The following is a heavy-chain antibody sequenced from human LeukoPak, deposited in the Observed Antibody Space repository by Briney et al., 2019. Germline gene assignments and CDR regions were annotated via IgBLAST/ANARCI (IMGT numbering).Heavy chain of an antibody. D-gene: IGHD6-19*01. Sequence: PGGSLRLCCGAAGCSFSSYAMSGGRQAPGKGLEWGLAIRGSGGSRYYAAFVKGRFINSSDNSKNPQYLQMNSLRHDDTAVYYCAKDQQWLEYFHYWGQGILVTVSS. CDR3: AKDQQWLEYFHY. V-gene: IGHV3-23*01. J-gene: IGHJ4*02. CDR2: IRGSGGSR. CDR1: GCSFSSYA.